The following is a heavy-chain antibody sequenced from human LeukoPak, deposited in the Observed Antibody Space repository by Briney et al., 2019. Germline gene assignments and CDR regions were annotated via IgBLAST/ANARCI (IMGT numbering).Heavy chain of an antibody. CDR3: ARGGHGVGAAPGY. J-gene: IGHJ4*02. CDR1: GGSISRYY. D-gene: IGHD1-26*01. Sequence: SETLSLTCTVSGGSISRYYWSWIRQPPGKGLEGIGYIYYSGSTNYNPSLKSRVTISVDTSKNQFSLKLSSVTAADTAVYYCARGGHGVGAAPGYWGQGTLVTVSS. CDR2: IYYSGST. V-gene: IGHV4-59*01.